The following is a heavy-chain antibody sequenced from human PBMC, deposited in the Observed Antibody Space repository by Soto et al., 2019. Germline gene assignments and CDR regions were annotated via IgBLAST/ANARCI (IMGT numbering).Heavy chain of an antibody. V-gene: IGHV1-8*01. D-gene: IGHD2-15*01. CDR3: ARGLGCAGGSCYLYYSDH. CDR1: GYTFTNYD. CDR2: MNPNSGNT. J-gene: IGHJ4*02. Sequence: QVQLVQSGAEVKKPGASVKVSCKASGYTFTNYDINWVRQASGQGLEWMGWMNPNSGNTGYAQKFQGRVTMTTDTSINTVYMELISLRSEDTAVYYCARGLGCAGGSCYLYYSDHWGQGTLVTVSS.